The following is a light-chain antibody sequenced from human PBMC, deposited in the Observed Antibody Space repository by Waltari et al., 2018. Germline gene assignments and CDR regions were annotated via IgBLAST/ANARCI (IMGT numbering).Light chain of an antibody. CDR1: QGISTS. J-gene: IGKJ2*01. CDR3: QQLNSYT. Sequence: HLTQSPSYLSASVGDRVTITCRASQGISTSLAWYQQRPGKAPKLLFYAASTLQRGVPSRFSGRASGTDFTLTISSLQPEDFATYYCQQLNSYTFGQGTKLEIK. V-gene: IGKV1-9*01. CDR2: AAS.